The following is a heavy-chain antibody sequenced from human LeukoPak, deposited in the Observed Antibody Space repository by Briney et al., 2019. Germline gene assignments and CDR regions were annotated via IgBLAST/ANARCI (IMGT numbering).Heavy chain of an antibody. V-gene: IGHV4-59*08. D-gene: IGHD3-10*01. J-gene: IGHJ4*02. CDR1: GGSISSYY. CDR3: ARLYKQDYFDY. Sequence: SSETLSLTCTVSGGSISSYYWSWIRQPPGKGLEWIGYIYYSGSTNYNPSLKSRVTISVDTSKNQFSLKLSSVTAADTAVYYCARLYKQDYFDYWGQGTLVTVSS. CDR2: IYYSGST.